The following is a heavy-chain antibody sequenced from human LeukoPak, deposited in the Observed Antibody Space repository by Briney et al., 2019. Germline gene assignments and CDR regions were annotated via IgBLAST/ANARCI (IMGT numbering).Heavy chain of an antibody. J-gene: IGHJ4*02. V-gene: IGHV4-59*01. CDR2: IYFSRST. Sequence: SETLSLTCTVSGGSLRSYYWSWIRQPPGKGLEWIGYIYFSRSTNYTASLKSRVSILVDTSKNQFSLKLSSVTGADTAVYYWARYTSGWYMSVYYFDYWGQGTLVTVSS. CDR1: GGSLRSYY. D-gene: IGHD6-19*01. CDR3: ARYTSGWYMSVYYFDY.